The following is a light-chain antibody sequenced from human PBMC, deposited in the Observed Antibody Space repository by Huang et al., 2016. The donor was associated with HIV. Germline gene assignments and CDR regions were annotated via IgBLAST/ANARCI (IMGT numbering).Light chain of an antibody. CDR3: QHYNNWPPLVT. Sequence: EIVMTQSPATLSVSPGERATVSCRASQSINRNLAWYQQKPGQAPRLRIYGASTRATGIPARFRGSGSATEFTLTISSLQSEDFAFYYCQHYNNWPPLVTFGGGTKVEIK. CDR1: QSINRN. CDR2: GAS. J-gene: IGKJ4*01. V-gene: IGKV3-15*01.